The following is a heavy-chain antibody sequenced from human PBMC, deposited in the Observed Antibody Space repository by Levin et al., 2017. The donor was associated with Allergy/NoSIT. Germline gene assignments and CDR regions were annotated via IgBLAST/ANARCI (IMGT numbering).Heavy chain of an antibody. CDR2: INHSGST. J-gene: IGHJ4*02. CDR1: GGSFSGYY. Sequence: SETLSLTCAVYGGSFSGYYWSWIRQPPGKGLEWIGEINHSGSTNYNPSLKSRVTISVDTSKNQFSLKLSSVTAADTAVYYCARGGSIYSSGWYRWGYFDYWGQGTLVTVSS. D-gene: IGHD6-19*01. CDR3: ARGGSIYSSGWYRWGYFDY. V-gene: IGHV4-34*01.